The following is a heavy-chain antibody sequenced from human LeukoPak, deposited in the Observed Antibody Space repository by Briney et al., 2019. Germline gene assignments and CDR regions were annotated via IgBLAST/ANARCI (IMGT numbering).Heavy chain of an antibody. CDR2: ISAYNGNT. J-gene: IGHJ4*02. CDR1: GYTFTSYG. Sequence: ASVKVSCKASGYTFTSYGISWVRQAPAQGLEWMGWISAYNGNTNYAQKLQGRVTMTTDTSTSTAYMEMRRLRSDDTAVYYCARVPTYSGSYDAYFDYWGQGTLVTVSS. D-gene: IGHD1-26*01. CDR3: ARVPTYSGSYDAYFDY. V-gene: IGHV1-18*01.